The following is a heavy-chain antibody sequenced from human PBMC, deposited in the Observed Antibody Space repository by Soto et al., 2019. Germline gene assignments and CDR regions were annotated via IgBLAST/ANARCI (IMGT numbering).Heavy chain of an antibody. Sequence: GGSLRLSCVASGFRFSSCALSWVRQAPGKGLEWVSAISDSGASTYYADSVKGRFTISRDNFKNTLYFQMNSLRAEDTALYYCARNAEYCSGGSCYPNAFDIWGHGTMVTVSS. CDR3: ARNAEYCSGGSCYPNAFDI. V-gene: IGHV3-23*01. CDR2: ISDSGAST. J-gene: IGHJ3*02. D-gene: IGHD2-15*01. CDR1: GFRFSSCA.